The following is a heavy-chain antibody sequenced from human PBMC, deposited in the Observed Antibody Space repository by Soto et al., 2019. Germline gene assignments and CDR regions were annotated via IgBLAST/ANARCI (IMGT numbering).Heavy chain of an antibody. J-gene: IGHJ4*02. D-gene: IGHD3-3*01. CDR3: AREFDYDFWSGYWTKDPSFDY. V-gene: IGHV3-74*01. Sequence: EVQLVESGGGLVQPGGSLRLSCAASGFTFSSYWMHWVRQAPGKGLVWVSRINSDGSSTSYAGSVKGRFTISRDNAKNTLYLQMNSLRAEDTAVYYCAREFDYDFWSGYWTKDPSFDYWGQGTLVTVSS. CDR1: GFTFSSYW. CDR2: INSDGSST.